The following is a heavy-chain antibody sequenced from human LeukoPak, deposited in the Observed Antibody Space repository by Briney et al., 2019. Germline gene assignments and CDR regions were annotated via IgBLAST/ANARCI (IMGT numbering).Heavy chain of an antibody. D-gene: IGHD4-17*01. CDR3: ARSDDYGDYGGSWFDP. V-gene: IGHV4-39*07. J-gene: IGHJ5*02. CDR2: IYYSGST. CDR1: GYSISSSSYY. Sequence: SETLSLTCTVSGYSISSSSYYWGWIRQPPGKGLEWIGSIYYSGSTYYNPSLKSRVTISVDTSKNQFSLKLSSVTAADTAVYYCARSDDYGDYGGSWFDPWGQGTLVTVSS.